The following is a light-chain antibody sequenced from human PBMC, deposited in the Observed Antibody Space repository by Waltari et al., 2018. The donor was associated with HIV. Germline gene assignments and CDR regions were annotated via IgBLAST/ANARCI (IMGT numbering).Light chain of an antibody. Sequence: DIQLTQXPSFLXASXXDRVTXXCRXSXXXRSYLAWYQYKSGKAPKLLIYAASTLQSGVPSRFSGSGSGTEFTLTISSLQPEDFATYYCQQLNRXAITFGQGTRLEIK. J-gene: IGKJ5*01. CDR3: QQLNRXAIT. CDR1: XXXRSY. CDR2: AAS. V-gene: IGKV1-9*01.